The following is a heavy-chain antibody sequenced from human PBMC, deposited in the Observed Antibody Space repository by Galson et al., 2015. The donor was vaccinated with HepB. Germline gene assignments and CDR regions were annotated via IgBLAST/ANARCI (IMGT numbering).Heavy chain of an antibody. Sequence: SLRLSCAASGFTFTDAWVSWVRQAPGKGLEWVGRIKSKTFGGTVDYATPVKGRFTISRDDSKHTLSLLMNSLKTEDTAVYYCTTTVRPEDFIDYWGQGTL. CDR2: IKSKTFGGTV. CDR3: TTTVRPEDFIDY. V-gene: IGHV3-15*01. J-gene: IGHJ4*02. CDR1: GFTFTDAW. D-gene: IGHD1-14*01.